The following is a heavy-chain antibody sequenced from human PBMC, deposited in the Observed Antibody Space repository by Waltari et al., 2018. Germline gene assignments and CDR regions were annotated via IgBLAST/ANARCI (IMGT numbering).Heavy chain of an antibody. D-gene: IGHD2-15*01. CDR2: MNPSGGST. CDR1: GYIFTAYH. Sequence: QVQLVQSGAELKRPGASVRVSCKASGYIFTAYHIPWVRQAPGQGLEWMGIMNPSGGSTSYAQKFQGRVSMTRDTSTSTVYMELSSLRSEDTAVYYCARETYEKDTYHVAYWGQGTLVTVSS. J-gene: IGHJ4*02. V-gene: IGHV1-46*01. CDR3: ARETYEKDTYHVAY.